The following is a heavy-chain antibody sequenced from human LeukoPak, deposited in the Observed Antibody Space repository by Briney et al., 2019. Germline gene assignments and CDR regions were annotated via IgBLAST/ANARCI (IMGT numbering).Heavy chain of an antibody. Sequence: SETLSLTCTVSGGSISSGGYYWSWIRQHPRKGLEWIGYIYYSGSTYYNPSLKSRVSISVDMSKSQFSLKLSSVTAADTAVYYCATSSGPGLDYWGQGILVTVSS. CDR2: IYYSGST. CDR1: GGSISSGGYY. J-gene: IGHJ4*02. CDR3: ATSSGPGLDY. D-gene: IGHD3-10*01. V-gene: IGHV4-31*03.